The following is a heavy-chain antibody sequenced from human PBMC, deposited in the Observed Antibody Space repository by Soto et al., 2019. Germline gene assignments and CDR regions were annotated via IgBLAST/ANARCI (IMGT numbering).Heavy chain of an antibody. Sequence: PGGSLRLSCAASGFTFSSYWMHWVRQAPGKGLVWVSRINPDGSATNYADSVKGRFTISRDNAKNTLYLQMNSLRAEDTAVYYCAKDLGHPISEAGYDAFDIWGQGTMVTVSS. V-gene: IGHV3-74*01. CDR3: AKDLGHPISEAGYDAFDI. D-gene: IGHD3-16*01. CDR1: GFTFSSYW. CDR2: INPDGSAT. J-gene: IGHJ3*02.